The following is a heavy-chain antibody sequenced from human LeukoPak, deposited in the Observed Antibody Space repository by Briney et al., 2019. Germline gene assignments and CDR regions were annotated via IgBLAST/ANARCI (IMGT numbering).Heavy chain of an antibody. V-gene: IGHV4-30-4*07. Sequence: SQTLSLTCAVSDGSFNSVSYSWTWIRQPPGKGLEWIGYIYYSGSAYYSPSLKSRVTISVDTSKNQFSLRLSSVTAADTAVYYCARDSSGWYHWFDPWGQGTLVTVSS. CDR2: IYYSGSA. CDR3: ARDSSGWYHWFDP. D-gene: IGHD6-19*01. CDR1: DGSFNSVSYS. J-gene: IGHJ5*02.